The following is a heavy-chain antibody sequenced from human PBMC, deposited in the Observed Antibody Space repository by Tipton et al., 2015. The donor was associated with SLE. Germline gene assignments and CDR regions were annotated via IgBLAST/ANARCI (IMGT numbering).Heavy chain of an antibody. CDR1: GFTFSSYA. V-gene: IGHV3-33*08. CDR3: ARVGCSGGSCYFFDY. J-gene: IGHJ4*02. Sequence: SLRLSCAASGFTFSSYAMSWVRRAPGKGLEWVAVIWYDGSNKYYADSVKGRFTISRDNSKNTLYLQMNSLRAEDTAVYYCARVGCSGGSCYFFDYWGQGTLVTVSS. D-gene: IGHD2-15*01. CDR2: IWYDGSNK.